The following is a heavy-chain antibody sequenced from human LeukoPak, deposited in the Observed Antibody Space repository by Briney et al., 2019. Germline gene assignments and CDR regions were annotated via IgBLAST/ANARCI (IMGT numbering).Heavy chain of an antibody. CDR3: AKDAGVAGRIFHY. CDR2: IHNAGRK. J-gene: IGHJ4*02. Sequence: VRSLRLSCEASGFTVSNAYMNWVRQAPGKGLEWVSVIHNAGRKYYRDCVKGRFTISRDSSKNTMYLEMNSLTAEDTALYYCAKDAGVAGRIFHYWGQGTLVTVSS. D-gene: IGHD6-19*01. CDR1: GFTVSNAY. V-gene: IGHV3-53*01.